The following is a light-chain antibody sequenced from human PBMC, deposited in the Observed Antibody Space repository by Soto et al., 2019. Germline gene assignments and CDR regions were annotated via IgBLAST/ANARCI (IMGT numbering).Light chain of an antibody. J-gene: IGLJ2*01. CDR3: QVWDTTNPVI. CDR2: DDG. CDR1: NIEIKS. V-gene: IGLV3-21*02. Sequence: SYEQTQPPSVSVAPGQTARITCGGNNIEIKSVHWYQQKPGQAPVLVVYDDGDRTTGIPERFSGSKSGNTATLTTSRVEAGDEADYYCQVWDTTNPVIFGGGTKLTVL.